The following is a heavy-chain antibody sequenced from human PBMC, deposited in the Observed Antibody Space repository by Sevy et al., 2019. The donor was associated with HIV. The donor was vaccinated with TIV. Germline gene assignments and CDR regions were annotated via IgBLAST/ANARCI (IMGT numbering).Heavy chain of an antibody. CDR2: IKQDGSVK. D-gene: IGHD3-22*01. J-gene: IGHJ3*01. CDR3: ARGTYYYDSTGYYHDVFDV. V-gene: IGHV3-7*03. CDR1: SGFTFSCYW. Sequence: GGSLRLSCAASSGFTFSCYWMSWVRQAPGKGLEWVANIKQDGSVKHHVDSVRGRFTISRDNAKNSLYLQMNRLRVEDTAVYYCARGTYYYDSTGYYHDVFDVWGQGTMVTVSS.